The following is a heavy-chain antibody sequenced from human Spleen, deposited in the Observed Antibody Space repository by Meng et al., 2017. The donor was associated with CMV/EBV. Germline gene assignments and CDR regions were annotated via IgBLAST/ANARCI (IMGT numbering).Heavy chain of an antibody. Sequence: SETLSLTCTVSGGSISSYYWSWIRQPPGKGLEWIGYIYYSGSTNYNPSLKSRVTISVDTSKNQFSLKLSSVTAADTAVYYCAYYSSSGFEIDYWGQGTLVTVSS. CDR3: AYYSSSGFEIDY. V-gene: IGHV4-59*12. J-gene: IGHJ4*02. CDR2: IYYSGST. CDR1: GGSISSYY. D-gene: IGHD6-6*01.